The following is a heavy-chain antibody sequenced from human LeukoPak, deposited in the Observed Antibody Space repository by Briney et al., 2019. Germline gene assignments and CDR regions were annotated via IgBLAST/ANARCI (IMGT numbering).Heavy chain of an antibody. CDR3: ARSPARGYDILTNYNDY. V-gene: IGHV1-69*05. CDR2: IIPIFGTA. D-gene: IGHD3-9*01. CDR1: GGTFSSYA. Sequence: SVKVSCKASGGTFSSYAISWVRQAPGQGLEWMGGIIPIFGTANYAQKFQGRVTMTTDTSTSTVYMELRSLRSDDTAVYYCARSPARGYDILTNYNDYWGQGTLVTVSS. J-gene: IGHJ4*02.